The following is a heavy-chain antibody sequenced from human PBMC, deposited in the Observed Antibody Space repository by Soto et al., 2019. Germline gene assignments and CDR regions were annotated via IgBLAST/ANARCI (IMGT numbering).Heavy chain of an antibody. D-gene: IGHD3-10*01. Sequence: QLQLQESGPGLVKPSETLSLTCTVSGGSISSSSYYWGWIRQPPGKGLEWIGSIYYSGSTYYNPSLKDRATITVDTSKNQFSLKLSSVTAADTAVYYCASSGSGSYYGTYAFDIWGQGTMVTVSS. CDR1: GGSISSSSYY. CDR3: ASSGSGSYYGTYAFDI. J-gene: IGHJ3*02. CDR2: IYYSGST. V-gene: IGHV4-39*01.